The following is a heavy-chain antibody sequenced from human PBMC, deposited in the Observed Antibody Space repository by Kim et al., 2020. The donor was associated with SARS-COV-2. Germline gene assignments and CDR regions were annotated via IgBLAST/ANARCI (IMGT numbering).Heavy chain of an antibody. D-gene: IGHD4-17*01. CDR3: ARERDYGDYLSWFDP. Sequence: PSLQSRVTISVDTSKNQFSLKLSSVTAADTAVYYCARERDYGDYLSWFDPWGQGTLVTVSS. V-gene: IGHV4-59*01. J-gene: IGHJ5*02.